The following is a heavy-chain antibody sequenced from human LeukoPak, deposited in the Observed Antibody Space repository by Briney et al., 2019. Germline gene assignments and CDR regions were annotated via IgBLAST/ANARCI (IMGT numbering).Heavy chain of an antibody. V-gene: IGHV3-23*01. CDR3: AKDLNSRGARQYFQH. J-gene: IGHJ1*01. CDR1: GVIFSSYA. Sequence: GGSLRLSCAASGVIFSSYAMSWVRQAPGKGLEWVSGISGSTGGTYNTDSVKGRFTISRDNSKNTVYLQMNSLRVEDTAKYYCAKDLNSRGARQYFQHWGQGIMVTVSS. CDR2: ISGSTGGT. D-gene: IGHD2-21*01.